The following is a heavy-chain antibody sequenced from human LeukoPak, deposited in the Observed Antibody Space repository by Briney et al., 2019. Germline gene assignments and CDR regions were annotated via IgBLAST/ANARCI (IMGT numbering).Heavy chain of an antibody. CDR1: GFTFSSYA. Sequence: GGSLRLSCAASGFTFSSYAMSWVRQAPGKGLEWVSAISGSGGSTYYADSVKGRFTISGDNSKNTLYLQMNSLRAEDTAVYYCAKGEGIVVVPAAVPNWGQGTLVTVSS. V-gene: IGHV3-23*01. CDR2: ISGSGGST. CDR3: AKGEGIVVVPAAVPN. D-gene: IGHD2-2*01. J-gene: IGHJ4*02.